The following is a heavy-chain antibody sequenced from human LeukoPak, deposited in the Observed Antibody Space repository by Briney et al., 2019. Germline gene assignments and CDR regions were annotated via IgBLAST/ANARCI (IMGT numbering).Heavy chain of an antibody. J-gene: IGHJ4*02. CDR3: ARDRDIAVAGIDS. CDR1: GYTFTGYY. V-gene: IGHV1-2*02. D-gene: IGHD6-19*01. Sequence: ASVKVSCKASGYTFTGYYMHWVRQAPGQGLEWMGWINPNSGGTNYAQKFQGRVTMTRDTSISTAYMELSRLRSDDTAVYYCARDRDIAVAGIDSWGQGTLVTVSS. CDR2: INPNSGGT.